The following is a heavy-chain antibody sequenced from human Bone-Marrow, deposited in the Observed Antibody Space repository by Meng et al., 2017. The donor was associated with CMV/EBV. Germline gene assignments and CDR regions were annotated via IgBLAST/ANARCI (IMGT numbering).Heavy chain of an antibody. J-gene: IGHJ6*02. CDR1: GYTSTGYY. Sequence: ASVKVSCKASGYTSTGYYMHWVRQDPGQGLEWMGWINPNSGGTNYAQKFQGRVTMTRDTSISTAYMELSRLRSDDTAVYYYARVSFRAFLEWLAFMDVWGQGTTVTVAS. V-gene: IGHV1-2*02. D-gene: IGHD3-3*01. CDR2: INPNSGGT. CDR3: ARVSFRAFLEWLAFMDV.